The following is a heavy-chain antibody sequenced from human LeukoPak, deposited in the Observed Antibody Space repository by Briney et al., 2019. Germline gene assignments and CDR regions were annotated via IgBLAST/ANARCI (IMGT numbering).Heavy chain of an antibody. CDR2: ISSSSSTI. D-gene: IGHD3-16*02. CDR3: ARLGELSSIDY. J-gene: IGHJ4*02. Sequence: PGGSLRLSCAASGFTFSSYSMNWVRQAPGKGLEWVSYISSSSSTIYYADSVKGRFTISRDNAKNSLYLQMNSLRAEDTAVYYCARLGELSSIDYWGQGTLVTVSS. CDR1: GFTFSSYS. V-gene: IGHV3-48*01.